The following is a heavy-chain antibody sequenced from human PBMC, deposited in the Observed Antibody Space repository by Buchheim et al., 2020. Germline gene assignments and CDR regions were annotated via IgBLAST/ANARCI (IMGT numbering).Heavy chain of an antibody. CDR2: VWYDGSNK. Sequence: QVHLVESGGDVVQPGRSLRLSCAASGFTFRSYGMHWVRQAPGKGLEWVANVWYDGSNKYYADSVKGRFTISRDNSKNTLYLQMNSLRAKDTAVYYCARGHSLLADKEQKVGATGYYYYYGLDVWGQGTT. J-gene: IGHJ6*02. CDR1: GFTFRSYG. V-gene: IGHV3-33*01. CDR3: ARGHSLLADKEQKVGATGYYYYYGLDV. D-gene: IGHD1-26*01.